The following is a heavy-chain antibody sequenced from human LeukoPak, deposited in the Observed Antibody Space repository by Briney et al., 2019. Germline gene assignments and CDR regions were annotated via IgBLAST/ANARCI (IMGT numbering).Heavy chain of an antibody. D-gene: IGHD4-17*01. CDR2: IIPIFGTA. Sequence: SVKVSCKASGGTFSSYAISWVRQAPGQGLEWMGGIIPIFGTANYAQKFQGRVTVTADESTSTAYMELSSLRSEDTAVYYCARATEHDYGDYDAFDIWGQGTMVTVSS. CDR1: GGTFSSYA. CDR3: ARATEHDYGDYDAFDI. V-gene: IGHV1-69*13. J-gene: IGHJ3*02.